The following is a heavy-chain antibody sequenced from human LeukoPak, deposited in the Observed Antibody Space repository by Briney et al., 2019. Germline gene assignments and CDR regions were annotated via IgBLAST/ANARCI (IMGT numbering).Heavy chain of an antibody. CDR2: IIPIFGTA. J-gene: IGHJ3*02. V-gene: IGHV1-69*01. CDR1: GGTFSSYA. D-gene: IGHD2-15*01. CDR3: ARDGKGYCSGGSCYNAFDI. Sequence: SVKVSCTVSGGTFSSYAISWVRQAPGQGLEWVGGIIPIFGTANYAQKFQGRVTITADESTSTAYMELSSLRSEGTAVYYCARDGKGYCSGGSCYNAFDIWGQGTMVTVSS.